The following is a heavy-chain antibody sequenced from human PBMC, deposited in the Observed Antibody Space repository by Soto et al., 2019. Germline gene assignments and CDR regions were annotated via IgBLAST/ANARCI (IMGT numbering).Heavy chain of an antibody. CDR1: GFTFSSYA. CDR2: ISGSGGST. V-gene: IGHV3-23*01. J-gene: IGHJ5*02. CDR3: AKCPKQQLVLYNWFDP. Sequence: GGSLRLSCAASGFTFSSYAMSWVRQAPGKGLEWVSAISGSGGSTYYADSVKGRFTISRDNSKNTLYLQMNSLRAEDTAVYYCAKCPKQQLVLYNWFDPWGQGTLVTVSS. D-gene: IGHD6-13*01.